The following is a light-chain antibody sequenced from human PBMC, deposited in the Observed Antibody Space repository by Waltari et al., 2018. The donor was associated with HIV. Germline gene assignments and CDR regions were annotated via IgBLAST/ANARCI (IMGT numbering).Light chain of an antibody. J-gene: IGKJ3*01. Sequence: DIQMPQSPVSLSSYPGDIGNIPCQASHHIKNQLNWYVHTHGRAPEVLIYDATILASGVPPRFSGGGFGTDFSLTINDLQPEDTGVYYCQQSYRLSTFGPGTKVEI. CDR2: DAT. CDR3: QQSYRLST. V-gene: IGKV1-33*01. CDR1: HHIKNQ.